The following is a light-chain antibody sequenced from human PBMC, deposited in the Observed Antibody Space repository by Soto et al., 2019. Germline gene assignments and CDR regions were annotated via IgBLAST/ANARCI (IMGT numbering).Light chain of an antibody. Sequence: SVVTQPPTASGTPGQRVTYSCSGSSSNIGSNTVNWYQQLPGTAPKLLIYSNNQRPSGVPDRFSGSKSGTSASLAISGLQSEDEADYYCAAWDDSLNGYVFGTGTKVTV. CDR2: SNN. J-gene: IGLJ1*01. CDR1: SSNIGSNT. V-gene: IGLV1-44*01. CDR3: AAWDDSLNGYV.